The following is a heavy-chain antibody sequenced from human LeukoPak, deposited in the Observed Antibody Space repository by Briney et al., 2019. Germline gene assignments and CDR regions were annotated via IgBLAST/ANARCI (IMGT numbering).Heavy chain of an antibody. Sequence: GGSLRLSCAASGFTFSSYAMSWVGQAPGTGLEWVSAISGSGGSTYYADSVKGRFTVSRDNSKNTLSLQMDSLRVEDTALYYCAKDWTTVVTPKGYYFDSWGQGTLVTVSS. V-gene: IGHV3-23*01. CDR1: GFTFSSYA. CDR3: AKDWTTVVTPKGYYFDS. J-gene: IGHJ4*02. D-gene: IGHD4-23*01. CDR2: ISGSGGST.